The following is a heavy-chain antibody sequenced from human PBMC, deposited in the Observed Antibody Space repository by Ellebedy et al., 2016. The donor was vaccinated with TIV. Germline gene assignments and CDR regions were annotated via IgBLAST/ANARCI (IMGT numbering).Heavy chain of an antibody. V-gene: IGHV3-11*01. CDR3: ARDYDSSFDY. CDR1: GFTFSDYY. CDR2: ISSSGSTI. J-gene: IGHJ4*02. Sequence: GESLKISCATSGFTFSDYYMSWIRQAPGKGLEWVSYISSSGSTIYYADSVKGRFTISRDNAKNSLYLQMNSLRAEDTAVYYCARDYDSSFDYWGQGTLVTVSS. D-gene: IGHD3-22*01.